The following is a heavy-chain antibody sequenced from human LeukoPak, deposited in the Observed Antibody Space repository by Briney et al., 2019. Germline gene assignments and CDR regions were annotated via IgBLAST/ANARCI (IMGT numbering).Heavy chain of an antibody. CDR1: GFTFSDHY. D-gene: IGHD6-19*01. CDR3: AKSGYSSGWPEVPFDY. V-gene: IGHV3-72*01. Sequence: GGSLRLSCAASGFTFSDHYMDWVRQAPGKGLEWVGRTRNKANSYTTEYAASVKGRFTISRDDSKNSLYLQMNSLRAEDTAVYYCAKSGYSSGWPEVPFDYWGQGTLVTVSS. CDR2: TRNKANSYTT. J-gene: IGHJ4*02.